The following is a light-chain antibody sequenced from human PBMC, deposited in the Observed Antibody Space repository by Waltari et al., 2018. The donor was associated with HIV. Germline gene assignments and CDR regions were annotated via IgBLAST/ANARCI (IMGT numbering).Light chain of an antibody. V-gene: IGKV2-28*01. Sequence: DIVMTQSPLSLPVTPGEPASISCRSSQSLLHSNGYNYLDWYLQKPGQSPQLLIYLGSNRASGVPDRFSGSGSGTDFTLKISRVEAEDVGVYYCMQALLSCAFGQGTKVEIK. CDR2: LGS. CDR1: QSLLHSNGYNY. J-gene: IGKJ1*01. CDR3: MQALLSCA.